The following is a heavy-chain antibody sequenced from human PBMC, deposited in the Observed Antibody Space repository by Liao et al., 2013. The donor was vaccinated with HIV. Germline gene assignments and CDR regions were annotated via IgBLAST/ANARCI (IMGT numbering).Heavy chain of an antibody. D-gene: IGHD6-19*01. Sequence: QVQLQESGPGLVKPSETLSLTCRVSKGFIDSRSYSWGWIRQPPGGALEWIVTVDHSGDTDYNPSLKSRVTISVDPSTNQFSLKVTSVTAADTAMYYCARAAASGWNYYYYMDVWGKGTTVTVSS. J-gene: IGHJ6*03. CDR1: KGFIDSRSYS. CDR2: VDHSGDT. CDR3: ARAAASGWNYYYYMDV. V-gene: IGHV4-39*07.